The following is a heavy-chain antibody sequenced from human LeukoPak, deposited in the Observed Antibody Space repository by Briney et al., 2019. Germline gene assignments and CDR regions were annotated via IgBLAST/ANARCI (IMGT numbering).Heavy chain of an antibody. J-gene: IGHJ4*02. CDR1: GGSFSGYY. V-gene: IGHV4-34*01. CDR2: INHSGGT. CDR3: AREGASQDVRGFDS. Sequence: SETLSLTCAVYGGSFSGYYWSWIRQPPVKGLEWIGEINHSGGTNYNPSLKSRVTISVDTSKKQFSLKLTSVTAADTALYFCAREGASQDVRGFDSWGQGIQITVSS. D-gene: IGHD3-10*02.